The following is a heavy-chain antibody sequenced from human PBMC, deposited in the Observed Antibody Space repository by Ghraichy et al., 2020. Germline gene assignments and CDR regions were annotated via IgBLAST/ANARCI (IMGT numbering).Heavy chain of an antibody. CDR2: IYYSGST. D-gene: IGHD3-3*01. J-gene: IGHJ4*02. CDR1: GGSISSSSYY. Sequence: SETLSLTCTVSGGSISSSSYYWGWIRQPPGKGLEWIGNIYYSGSTYYNPSLTSRVTISVDTSKNQFSLRLSSVTAADTAVYYCARERITIFGVLLIEDHKYFDNWGQGTLVTVSS. CDR3: ARERITIFGVLLIEDHKYFDN. V-gene: IGHV4-39*02.